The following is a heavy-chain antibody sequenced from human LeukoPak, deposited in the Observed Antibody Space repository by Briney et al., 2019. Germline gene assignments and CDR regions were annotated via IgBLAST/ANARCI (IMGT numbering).Heavy chain of an antibody. CDR2: ITITSTYI. CDR1: GYTFSSYS. J-gene: IGHJ4*02. CDR3: VRRGPNNSGLDY. Sequence: PGGTLRLSCAASGYTFSSYSFNWVRQAPGKGLEWVASITITSTYIYYADSVQGRFAVSRDNAKNSLYLQMNSLRAEDTAVFFCVRRGPNNSGLDYWGQGTLVTDSS. V-gene: IGHV3-21*01. D-gene: IGHD5-12*01.